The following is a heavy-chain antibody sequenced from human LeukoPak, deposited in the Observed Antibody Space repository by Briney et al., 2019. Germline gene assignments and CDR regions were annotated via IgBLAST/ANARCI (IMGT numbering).Heavy chain of an antibody. D-gene: IGHD1-20*01. V-gene: IGHV4-59*01. Sequence: SETLSLTCTVSGGSISSDYWSWLRQPPGKGLEWIGYIYYSGSTNYNPSLQSRVTISVDTSMNQFSLKLSSVTAADTAIYYCARGKYNWNFWGQGTLVTVSS. CDR2: IYYSGST. CDR3: ARGKYNWNF. CDR1: GGSISSDY. J-gene: IGHJ4*02.